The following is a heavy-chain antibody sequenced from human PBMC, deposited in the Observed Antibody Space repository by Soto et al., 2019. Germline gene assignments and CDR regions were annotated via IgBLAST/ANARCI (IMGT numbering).Heavy chain of an antibody. D-gene: IGHD4-4*01. V-gene: IGHV3-30*18. Sequence: PGGSLRLSCAAPGFTFSHYGMHWVRQAPGKGLEWVAHILYDGSNEYYADSVKGRFTISRDNSKNTLYLQMNSLTGDDTAVYYCAKSRDGYSFYFYYGMDVWGQGTTVTVSS. CDR3: AKSRDGYSFYFYYGMDV. CDR1: GFTFSHYG. J-gene: IGHJ6*02. CDR2: ILYDGSNE.